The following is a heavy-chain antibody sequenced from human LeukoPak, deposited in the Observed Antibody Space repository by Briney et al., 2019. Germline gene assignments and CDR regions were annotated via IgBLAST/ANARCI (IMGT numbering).Heavy chain of an antibody. Sequence: GGSLRLSCAASGFTFSSYGIHWVRQAPGKGLEWVAFIRYDGSNKYYADSVKGRFTISRDNSKNMIYLHMNDLRTEDTAKYYCGGQLSAGAQEPLVIV. J-gene: IGHJ4*02. V-gene: IGHV3-30*02. CDR3: GGQLSA. CDR2: IRYDGSNK. D-gene: IGHD6-13*01. CDR1: GFTFSSYG.